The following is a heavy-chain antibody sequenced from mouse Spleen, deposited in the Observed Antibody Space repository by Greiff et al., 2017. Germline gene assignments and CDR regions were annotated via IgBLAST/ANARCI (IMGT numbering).Heavy chain of an antibody. D-gene: IGHD2-3*01. J-gene: IGHJ2*01. CDR3: ARRRDGYYFDY. CDR2: ISSGGGNT. Sequence: EVQLVESGGGLVKLGGSLKLSCAASGFTFSSYAMSWVRQTPEKRLEWVATISSGGGNTYYPDSVKGRFTISRDNAKNTLYLQMSSLKSEDTAMYYCARRRDGYYFDYWGQGTTLTVSS. V-gene: IGHV5-9-3*01. CDR1: GFTFSSYA.